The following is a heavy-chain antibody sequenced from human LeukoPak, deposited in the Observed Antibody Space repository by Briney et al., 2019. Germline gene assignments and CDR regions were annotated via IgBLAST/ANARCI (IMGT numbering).Heavy chain of an antibody. CDR2: ISSSSSYI. D-gene: IGHD3-10*01. Sequence: GGSLRLSCAASGFTFSSYSMTWVRQAPGKGLEWVSSISSSSSYIYYADSVKGRFTNSRDNAKNSLYLQMNSLRAEDTAVYYCARDGRAYYYGSGSYYFDYWGQGTLVTVSS. CDR1: GFTFSSYS. V-gene: IGHV3-21*01. J-gene: IGHJ4*02. CDR3: ARDGRAYYYGSGSYYFDY.